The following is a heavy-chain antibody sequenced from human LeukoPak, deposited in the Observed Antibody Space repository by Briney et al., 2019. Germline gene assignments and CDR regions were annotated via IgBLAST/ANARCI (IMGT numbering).Heavy chain of an antibody. CDR1: GYTSTGYY. CDR3: ARVYSSSLDY. V-gene: IGHV1-2*02. D-gene: IGHD6-6*01. J-gene: IGHJ4*02. Sequence: ASVKVSCKASGYTSTGYYLHWVRQAPRQGLEWMGWINPNSGDTNYAQKFQGRVTMTRDTSISTAYMELSRLRSDDTAVYFSARVYSSSLDYWGQGTLVTVSS. CDR2: INPNSGDT.